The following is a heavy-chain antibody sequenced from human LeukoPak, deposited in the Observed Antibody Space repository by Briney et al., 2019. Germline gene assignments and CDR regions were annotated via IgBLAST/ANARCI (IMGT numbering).Heavy chain of an antibody. CDR3: ARGRDDYGDSSRPFDY. V-gene: IGHV4-4*02. J-gene: IGHJ4*02. CDR1: GGSISSGNW. Sequence: SETLSLTCAVSGGSISSGNWWSWVRQPPGKGLEWIGEINHSGSTNYNPSLKSRVTISVDTSKNQFSLKLSSVTAADTAVYYCARGRDDYGDSSRPFDYWGQGTLVTVSS. CDR2: INHSGST. D-gene: IGHD4-17*01.